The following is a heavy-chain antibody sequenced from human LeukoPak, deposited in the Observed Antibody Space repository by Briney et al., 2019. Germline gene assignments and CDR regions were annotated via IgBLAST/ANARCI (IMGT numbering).Heavy chain of an antibody. Sequence: RSSETLSLTCAVYGGSFSGYYWSWIRQPPGKGLEWIGEINHSGSTNYNPSLKSRVTISVDTSKNQFSLKLNSVTAADTAVYYCARGLRGYDFWSGYYMSGFDYWGQGTLVTVSS. J-gene: IGHJ4*02. CDR1: GGSFSGYY. CDR3: ARGLRGYDFWSGYYMSGFDY. CDR2: INHSGST. D-gene: IGHD3-3*01. V-gene: IGHV4-34*01.